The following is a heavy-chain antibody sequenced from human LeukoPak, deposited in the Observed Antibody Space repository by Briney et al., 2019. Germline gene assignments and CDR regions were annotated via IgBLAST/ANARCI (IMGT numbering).Heavy chain of an antibody. CDR1: GGSFSIYY. Sequence: SETLSLTCTVSGGSFSIYYWSWIRQPPGKGLEWIGYIYYSGSTNYNPSLKSRGTMLVDTPKNQFSLRLSSVTAADTAVYYCARGGFSGGILCYFDLWGRGTLVTVSS. D-gene: IGHD2-15*01. CDR2: IYYSGST. V-gene: IGHV4-59*01. CDR3: ARGGFSGGILCYFDL. J-gene: IGHJ2*01.